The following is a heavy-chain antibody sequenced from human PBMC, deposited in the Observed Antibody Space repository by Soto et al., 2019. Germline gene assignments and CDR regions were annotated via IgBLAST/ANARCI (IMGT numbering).Heavy chain of an antibody. CDR3: ARDRSRGYGRFDY. J-gene: IGHJ4*02. V-gene: IGHV4-31*03. Sequence: SETLSLTCTVSGDSISSGGYYWSWIRQHPGKGLEWIGYIYYGGSTYNNPSLKGRPTISVDTSKNQFSLKVSSVTAADTAVYFCARDRSRGYGRFDYWGQGTLVTVSS. CDR2: IYYGGST. CDR1: GDSISSGGYY. D-gene: IGHD5-12*01.